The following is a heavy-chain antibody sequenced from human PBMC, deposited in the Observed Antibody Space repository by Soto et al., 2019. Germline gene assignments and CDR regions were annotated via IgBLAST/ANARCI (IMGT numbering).Heavy chain of an antibody. Sequence: ASVKVSCKASGYTFTSYDINWVRQATGQGLEWMGWMNPNSGNTGYAQKFQGRVTMTRNTSISTAYMELSSLRSEDTAVYYCARAPPYYDFWSGLYYYYYMDVWGKGTTVTVSS. CDR3: ARAPPYYDFWSGLYYYYYMDV. J-gene: IGHJ6*03. CDR1: GYTFTSYD. V-gene: IGHV1-8*01. CDR2: MNPNSGNT. D-gene: IGHD3-3*01.